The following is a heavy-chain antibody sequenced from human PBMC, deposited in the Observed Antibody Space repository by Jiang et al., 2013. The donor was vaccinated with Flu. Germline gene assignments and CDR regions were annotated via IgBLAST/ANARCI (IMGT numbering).Heavy chain of an antibody. J-gene: IGHJ5*02. V-gene: IGHV4-4*02. Sequence: GPGLVKPSGTLSLTCVVSDDSISSNNWWSWVRQPPGKGLEWIGEIHHSGTTNYSPSFRSRVTMSVETSKNQFSLRLTSATAADTAVYYCARESGHCSITTCLNWFDPGAREPWSPSPQ. D-gene: IGHD2-2*01. CDR1: DDSISSNNW. CDR3: ARESGHCSITTCLNWFDP. CDR2: IHHSGTT.